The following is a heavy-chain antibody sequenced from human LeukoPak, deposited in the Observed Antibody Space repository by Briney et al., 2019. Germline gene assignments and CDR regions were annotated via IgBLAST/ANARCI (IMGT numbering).Heavy chain of an antibody. Sequence: GASVKVSCKASGYTFSIYSVHWVRQAPGQGLEWVGTIDPHGGTTSFAQKFQGRVTLARDMSTNTVSMELCSLRYEDTAVYFCAREGATREYTGDTWRYFFDFWGQGTLVTVSS. D-gene: IGHD4-17*01. CDR2: IDPHGGTT. CDR3: AREGATREYTGDTWRYFFDF. J-gene: IGHJ4*02. CDR1: GYTFSIYS. V-gene: IGHV1-46*01.